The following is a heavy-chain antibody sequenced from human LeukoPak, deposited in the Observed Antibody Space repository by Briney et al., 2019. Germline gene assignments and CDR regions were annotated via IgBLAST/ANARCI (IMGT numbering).Heavy chain of an antibody. Sequence: ETLSLTCTVSGGSISSYYWSWIRQPPGKGLEWIGYIYDSGGTNYHPSLKSRVTISVDTSKNQFSLKLSSVTAADTAVYYCARSGTRLARKYSSGVRGPFDPWGQGTLVTVSS. CDR1: GGSISSYY. V-gene: IGHV4-59*01. CDR2: IYDSGGT. D-gene: IGHD6-19*01. CDR3: ARSGTRLARKYSSGVRGPFDP. J-gene: IGHJ5*02.